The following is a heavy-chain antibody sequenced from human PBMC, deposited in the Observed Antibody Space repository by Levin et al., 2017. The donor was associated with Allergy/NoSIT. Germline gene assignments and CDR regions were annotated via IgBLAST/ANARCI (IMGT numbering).Heavy chain of an antibody. J-gene: IGHJ6*03. Sequence: GGSLRLSCAASGFTFSSYGMHWVRQAPGKGLEWVAVIWYDGSNKYYADSVKGRFTISRDNSKNTLYLQMNSLRAEDTAVYYCARDSPLYYDYVWGSYRYTVEDYYMDVWGKGTTVTVSS. CDR3: ARDSPLYYDYVWGSYRYTVEDYYMDV. CDR2: IWYDGSNK. D-gene: IGHD3-16*02. V-gene: IGHV3-33*01. CDR1: GFTFSSYG.